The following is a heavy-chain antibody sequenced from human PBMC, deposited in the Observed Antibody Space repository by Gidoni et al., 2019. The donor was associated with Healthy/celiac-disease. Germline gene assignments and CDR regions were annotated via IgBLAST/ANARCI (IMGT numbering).Heavy chain of an antibody. Sequence: QVQLVQSGAEVKKPGSSVKVSCKASGGTFSSYAISWVRQAPGQGLEWMGGIIPIFGTANYAQKFQGRVTITADKSTSTAYMELSSLRSEDTAVYYCARDHCSGGSCYSRGYWYFDLWGRGTLVTVSS. D-gene: IGHD2-15*01. V-gene: IGHV1-69*06. CDR2: IIPIFGTA. CDR3: ARDHCSGGSCYSRGYWYFDL. J-gene: IGHJ2*01. CDR1: GGTFSSYA.